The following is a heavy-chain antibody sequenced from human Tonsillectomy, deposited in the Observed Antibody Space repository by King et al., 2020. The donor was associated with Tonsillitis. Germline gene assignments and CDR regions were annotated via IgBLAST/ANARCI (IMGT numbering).Heavy chain of an antibody. D-gene: IGHD3-22*01. Sequence: VQLVESGGGLVQPGGSLRLSCAASEFTFSSYAMSWVRQAPGKGLEWVSALSGSGGRTYYADSVNGRFSISRDNSKHTPYLQMNSLSAEDTAVYYCAKDLYYYDSSAYSIPFDYWGQGTLVTVSS. CDR3: AKDLYYYDSSAYSIPFDY. CDR2: LSGSGGRT. J-gene: IGHJ4*02. V-gene: IGHV3-23*04. CDR1: EFTFSSYA.